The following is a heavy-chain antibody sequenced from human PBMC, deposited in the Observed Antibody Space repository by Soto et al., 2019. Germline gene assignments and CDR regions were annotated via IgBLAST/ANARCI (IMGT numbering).Heavy chain of an antibody. CDR1: GFTFSSYG. J-gene: IGHJ4*02. D-gene: IGHD6-19*01. CDR2: IWYDGSNK. CDR3: ARVKWLAPFDY. V-gene: IGHV3-33*01. Sequence: GGSLRLSCAASGFTFSSYGMHWVRQAPGKGLEWVAVIWYDGSNKYYADSVKGRFTISRDNSKNTLYLQMNSLRAEDTAVYYCARVKWLAPFDYWGQGTLVTVSS.